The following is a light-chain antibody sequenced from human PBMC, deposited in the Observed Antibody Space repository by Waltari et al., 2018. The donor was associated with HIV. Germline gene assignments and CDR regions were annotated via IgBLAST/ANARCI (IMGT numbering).Light chain of an antibody. CDR1: NSNIGSTY. V-gene: IGLV1-47*01. CDR2: RNN. Sequence: QSVLTQPPSASGTPGQRVTISCSGSNSNIGSTYVYWYQQLPGTTPKLLIYRNNQRPPGFPERFSGSRSGTSASLAISGLRSEDEADYYCAAWDDSLSGRVFGGGTKVTVL. J-gene: IGLJ3*02. CDR3: AAWDDSLSGRV.